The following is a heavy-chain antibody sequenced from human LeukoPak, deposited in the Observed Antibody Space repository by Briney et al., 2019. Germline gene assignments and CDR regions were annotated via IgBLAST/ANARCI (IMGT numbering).Heavy chain of an antibody. V-gene: IGHV3-33*05. Sequence: TGGSLRLSCAASGFTFSNFNMHWVRQAPGKGLEWLAYISYDGGNKYYADSVKGRFAISRDNSKNTLYLEMNSLRVEDTAVYYCARAMYSSGRTLDYWGQGTLVIVSS. CDR2: ISYDGGNK. CDR3: ARAMYSSGRTLDY. CDR1: GFTFSNFN. D-gene: IGHD6-19*01. J-gene: IGHJ4*02.